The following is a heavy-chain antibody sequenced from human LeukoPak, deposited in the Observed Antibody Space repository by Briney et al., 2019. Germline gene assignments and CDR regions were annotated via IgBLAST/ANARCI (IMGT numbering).Heavy chain of an antibody. D-gene: IGHD3-16*01. CDR2: FNPSGGST. V-gene: IGHV1-46*01. CDR1: GYTFTSFY. Sequence: ASVKVSCKASGYTFTSFYMHWVRQAPGQGLEWMGIFNPSGGSTTYAQKFQGRVTITADKSTSTAYMELSSLRSEDTAVYYCARGGYYYLDVWGKGTTVAVSS. J-gene: IGHJ6*03. CDR3: ARGGYYYLDV.